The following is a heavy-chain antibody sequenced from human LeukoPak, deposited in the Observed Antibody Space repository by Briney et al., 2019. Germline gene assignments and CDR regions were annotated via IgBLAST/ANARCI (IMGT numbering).Heavy chain of an antibody. CDR2: IHYSGSI. D-gene: IGHD3-3*01. J-gene: IGHJ4*02. CDR1: GDSVTNHY. Sequence: PSETLSLTCIVSGDSVTNHYWSLIRQPPGKGLEWIGYIHYSGSINYNPSLKSRVTISVDTSRNQFSMKLNSVTAADTAVYYCARSELPYDFWSGLDYWGQGTLVTVSS. CDR3: ARSELPYDFWSGLDY. V-gene: IGHV4-59*02.